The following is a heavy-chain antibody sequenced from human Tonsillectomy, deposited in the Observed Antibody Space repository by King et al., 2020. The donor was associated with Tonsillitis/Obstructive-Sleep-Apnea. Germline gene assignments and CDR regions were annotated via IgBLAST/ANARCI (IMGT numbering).Heavy chain of an antibody. D-gene: IGHD4-23*01. CDR2: ISAYNGKT. Sequence: VQLVESGAEVKKPGASVKVSCTASGYTFTSYGISWVRQAPGQGLEWMGWISAYNGKTNYAQKLQGRVTMTTDPSTSTAYMERRSLRSDDTAVYYCARVWHTWIGGNAGPGDGFDIWGQGTMVTVSS. CDR3: ARVWHTWIGGNAGPGDGFDI. CDR1: GYTFTSYG. J-gene: IGHJ3*02. V-gene: IGHV1-18*01.